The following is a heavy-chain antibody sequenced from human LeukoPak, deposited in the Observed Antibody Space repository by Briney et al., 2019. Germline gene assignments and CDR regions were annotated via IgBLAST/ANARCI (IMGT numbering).Heavy chain of an antibody. Sequence: GGSLRLSCAASGFTFSSFAMSWVRQAPGKGLEWVSHVIPSGGSTYYADSVKGRLTISRDNAKNSLYLQMNSLRDEDTAVYYCARGITLPADYWGQGTLVTVSS. CDR3: ARGITLPADY. V-gene: IGHV3-23*01. CDR2: VIPSGGST. CDR1: GFTFSSFA. J-gene: IGHJ4*02. D-gene: IGHD3-16*01.